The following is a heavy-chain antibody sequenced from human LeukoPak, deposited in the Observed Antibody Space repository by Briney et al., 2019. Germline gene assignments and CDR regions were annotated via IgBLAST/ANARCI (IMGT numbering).Heavy chain of an antibody. D-gene: IGHD6-13*01. CDR2: KSHDLTTT. CDR1: GFTLSNYC. J-gene: IGHJ1*01. V-gene: IGHV3-30*18. Sequence: PGGSLRLSRAASGFTLSNYCMQWVRQAPRTGLEWVAVKSHDLTTTFYADSVKHRITISRDNSKNTLDLQMDSLKVGDTAVYFCAKDPKAYSSRWYFQDGGRGTLVTVSS. CDR3: AKDPKAYSSRWYFQD.